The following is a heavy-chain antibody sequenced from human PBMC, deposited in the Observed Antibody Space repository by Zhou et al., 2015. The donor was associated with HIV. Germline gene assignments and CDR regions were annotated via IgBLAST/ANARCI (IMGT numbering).Heavy chain of an antibody. CDR2: ITPLFDIE. D-gene: IGHD3-22*01. V-gene: IGHV1-69*01. CDR1: GGTLSGSD. CDR3: ARDDSSGYHSFDY. Sequence: QVHLMQSGAEVKKPGSSVKVSCKASGGTLSGSDISWVRQAPGQGLEWMGGITPLFDIEEYAEKFRGRLTITVDESTGAAYMDLRSLRSDDTATYFCARDDSSGYHSFDYWGQGTLVTVS. J-gene: IGHJ4*02.